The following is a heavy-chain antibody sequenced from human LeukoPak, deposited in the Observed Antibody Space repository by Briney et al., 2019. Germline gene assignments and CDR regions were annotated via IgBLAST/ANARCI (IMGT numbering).Heavy chain of an antibody. CDR2: LYTSGST. V-gene: IGHV4-61*02. J-gene: IGHJ5*02. CDR3: ARLATYYYGSGSSWFDP. Sequence: SETLSLTCTVSGGSISRGGYYWGWIRQPAGKGLEWIGRLYTSGSTNYNPSLKSRVTISVDTSKNQFSLKLSSVTAADTAIYYCARLATYYYGSGSSWFDPWGQGTLVTVSS. D-gene: IGHD3-10*01. CDR1: GGSISRGGYY.